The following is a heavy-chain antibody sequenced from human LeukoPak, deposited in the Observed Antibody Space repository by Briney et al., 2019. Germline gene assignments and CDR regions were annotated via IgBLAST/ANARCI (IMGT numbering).Heavy chain of an antibody. V-gene: IGHV1-46*01. CDR3: ARKRGSSPADY. CDR1: GGTFSSYA. J-gene: IGHJ4*02. Sequence: ASVKVSCKASGGTFSSYAISWVRQAPRQGLEWMGIINPSGGSTSYAQKFQGGVTMTRDTSTSAVYMELSSLRSEDTAVYYCARKRGSSPADYWGQGTLVTVSS. D-gene: IGHD3-16*01. CDR2: INPSGGST.